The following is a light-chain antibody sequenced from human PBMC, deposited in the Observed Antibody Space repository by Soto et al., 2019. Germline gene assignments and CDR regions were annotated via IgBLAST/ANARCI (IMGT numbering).Light chain of an antibody. CDR2: EAS. Sequence: SPSLLSASVGDRVTITCRASHDISTYLAWYQQKPGKAPKLMIYEASTLQSGVPSRFSGSGSGTEFTLTISGLLPEDFATYHCQQLNTLPFTFGQGTRLEI. CDR3: QQLNTLPFT. J-gene: IGKJ5*01. V-gene: IGKV1-9*01. CDR1: HDISTY.